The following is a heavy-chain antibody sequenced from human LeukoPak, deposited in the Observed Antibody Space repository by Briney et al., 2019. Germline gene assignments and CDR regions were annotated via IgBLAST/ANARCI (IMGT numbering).Heavy chain of an antibody. CDR2: IYPGDSDT. CDR1: GYSFTSYW. J-gene: IGHJ6*02. Sequence: KVGESLKISCKRSGYSFTSYWIGWVRQMPGKGLEWMGIIYPGDSDTRYSPSFQGQVTISADKSITPAYLQWSSLKASDTAMYYCARLFPDYYYGMDVWGQGTTVTVSS. V-gene: IGHV5-51*01. CDR3: ARLFPDYYYGMDV.